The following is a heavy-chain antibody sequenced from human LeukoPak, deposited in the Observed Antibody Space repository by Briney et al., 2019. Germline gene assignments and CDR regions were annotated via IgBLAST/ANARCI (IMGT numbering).Heavy chain of an antibody. Sequence: PGGSLRLSCAASGFTFSSYWMSWVRQAPGKGLEWVANIKQDGSEKYYVDSVKGRFTISRDNAKNSLYLQMNSLRAEDTAVYYCAREKSAPPSYYYYYGMDVWGQGTTVTVSS. CDR3: AREKSAPPSYYYYYGMDV. CDR2: IKQDGSEK. J-gene: IGHJ6*02. V-gene: IGHV3-7*01. CDR1: GFTFSSYW.